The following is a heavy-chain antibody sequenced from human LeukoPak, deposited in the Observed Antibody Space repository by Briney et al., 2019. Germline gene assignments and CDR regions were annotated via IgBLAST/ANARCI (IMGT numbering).Heavy chain of an antibody. CDR2: INPNSGGT. J-gene: IGHJ4*02. CDR1: GYTFTSYY. D-gene: IGHD3-22*01. CDR3: ARDYRYYDSSGFDY. Sequence: ASVKVSCKASGYTFTSYYMHWVRQAPGQGLEWMGWINPNSGGTNYAQKFQGRVTMTRDTSISTAYMELSRLRSDDTAVYYCARDYRYYDSSGFDYWGQGTLVTVSS. V-gene: IGHV1-2*02.